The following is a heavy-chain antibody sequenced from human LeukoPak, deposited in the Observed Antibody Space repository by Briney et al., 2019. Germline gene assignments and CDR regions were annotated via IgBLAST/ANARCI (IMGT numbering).Heavy chain of an antibody. CDR1: GGSISSYY. CDR2: IYTSGST. J-gene: IGHJ5*02. CDR3: ARGATVDYVWGSYRMYNWFDP. V-gene: IGHV4-4*07. Sequence: SETLSLTCTVSGGSISSYYWSWIRQPAGKGLEWIGRIYTSGSTNYNPSLKSRVTISVDTSKNQFSLKLSSVTAADTAVYYCARGATVDYVWGSYRMYNWFDPWGQGTLVTVSS. D-gene: IGHD3-16*02.